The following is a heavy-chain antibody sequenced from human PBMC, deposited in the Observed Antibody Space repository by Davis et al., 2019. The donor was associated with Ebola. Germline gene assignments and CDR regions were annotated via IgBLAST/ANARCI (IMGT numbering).Heavy chain of an antibody. Sequence: MPSETLSLTCTVSGGSISSSSYYWGWIRQPPGKGLEWIGSIYYSGSTYYNPSLKSRVTISVDTSKNQFSLKLTSVTAADTAVFYCARGQSGGQQLKYWGQGTLVTVSS. CDR3: ARGQSGGQQLKY. CDR2: IYYSGST. CDR1: GGSISSSSYY. D-gene: IGHD6-13*01. V-gene: IGHV4-39*01. J-gene: IGHJ4*02.